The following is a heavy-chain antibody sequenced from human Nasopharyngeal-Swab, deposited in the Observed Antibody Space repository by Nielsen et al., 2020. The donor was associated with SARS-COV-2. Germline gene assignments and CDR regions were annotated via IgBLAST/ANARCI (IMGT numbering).Heavy chain of an antibody. CDR3: VKDHEVDTESDTSGYLDY. V-gene: IGHV3-23*01. J-gene: IGHJ4*02. D-gene: IGHD3-22*01. CDR1: GFIFSRYF. CDR2: INASGAST. Sequence: LKISCAASGFIFSRYFINWVRQTPGKGLEWVSTINASGASTYYADSVKGRFTISRDKSQNTVYLQMNSLRAEDTAGYYCVKDHEVDTESDTSGYLDYWGQGTPVIVSS.